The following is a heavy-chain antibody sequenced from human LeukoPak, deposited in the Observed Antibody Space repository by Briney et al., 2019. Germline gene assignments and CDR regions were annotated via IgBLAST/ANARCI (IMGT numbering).Heavy chain of an antibody. CDR1: GGSISSYY. V-gene: IGHV4-34*01. D-gene: IGHD6-13*01. J-gene: IGHJ4*02. CDR2: INHSGST. Sequence: PSETLSLTCTVSGGSISSYYWSWIRQPPGKGLEWIGEINHSGSTNYNPSLKSRVTISVDTSKNQFSLKLSSVTAADTAVYYCAVYSSSWYEPTDYWGQGTLVTVSS. CDR3: AVYSSSWYEPTDY.